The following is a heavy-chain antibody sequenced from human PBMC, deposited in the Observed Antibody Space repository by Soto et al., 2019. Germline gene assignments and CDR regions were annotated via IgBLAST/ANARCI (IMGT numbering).Heavy chain of an antibody. CDR2: INHSGST. CDR1: GGSISSNY. D-gene: IGHD2-21*01. J-gene: IGHJ4*02. CDR3: AGHLGDWPWVLDY. Sequence: QVQLQESGPGLVKPSETLSLTCTVSGGSISSNYWSWIRQPPGKRLEWIGYINHSGSTSYSPSLKSRVTISVDTSKNRFSLELYSVTAADTAVYYCAGHLGDWPWVLDYWGQGTLVTVSS. V-gene: IGHV4-59*08.